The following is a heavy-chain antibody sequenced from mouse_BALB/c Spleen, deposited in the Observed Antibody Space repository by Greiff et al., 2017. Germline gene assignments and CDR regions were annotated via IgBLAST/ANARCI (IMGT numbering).Heavy chain of an antibody. CDR2: IYPGDGDT. Sequence: QVHLQQSGPELVKPGASVKISCKASGYAFSSSWMNWVKQRPGQGLEWIGRIYPGDGDTNYNGKFKGKATLTADKSSSTAYMQLSSLTSVDSAVYFCARGGAYYGAMDYWGQGTSVTVSS. CDR3: ARGGAYYGAMDY. CDR1: GYAFSSSW. D-gene: IGHD2-10*01. J-gene: IGHJ4*01. V-gene: IGHV1-82*01.